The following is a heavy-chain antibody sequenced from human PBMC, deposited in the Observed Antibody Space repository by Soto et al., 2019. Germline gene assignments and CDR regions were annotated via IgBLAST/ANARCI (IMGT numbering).Heavy chain of an antibody. D-gene: IGHD2-15*01. V-gene: IGHV3-23*01. J-gene: IGHJ4*02. CDR1: GFTFSSYA. Sequence: VGSLRLSCAASGFTFSSYAMSWVRQAPGKGLEWVSAISGSGGSTYYADSVKGRFTISRDNSKNTLYLQMNSLRAEDTAVYYCAKDSGHLIVVVVAATMAFDYWGQGTLVTVSS. CDR2: ISGSGGST. CDR3: AKDSGHLIVVVVAATMAFDY.